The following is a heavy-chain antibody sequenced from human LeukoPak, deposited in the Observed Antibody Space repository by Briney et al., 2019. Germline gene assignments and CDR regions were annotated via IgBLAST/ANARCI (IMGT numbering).Heavy chain of an antibody. J-gene: IGHJ4*02. V-gene: IGHV1-2*02. CDR1: GYTFTGYY. CDR3: ANDLNRGYSMFYFDY. Sequence: GASVKVSRKASGYTFTGYYIHWVGQAPGQGLEWMGWINPNSGGTNYAQKFQGRVTMTRDTSISTAYMELSRLRSDDTAVYYCANDLNRGYSMFYFDYWGQGTLVTVSS. CDR2: INPNSGGT. D-gene: IGHD5-18*01.